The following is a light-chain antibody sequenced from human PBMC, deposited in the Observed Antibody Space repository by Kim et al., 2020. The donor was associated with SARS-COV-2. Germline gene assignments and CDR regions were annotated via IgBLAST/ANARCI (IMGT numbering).Light chain of an antibody. CDR2: VNSDGSH. V-gene: IGLV4-69*01. Sequence: GASVKLTCTLSRGHSSYAIAWHQQQPEKGPRYLMKVNSDGSHSKGDGIPDRFSGSSSGAERYLTISSLQSEDEADYYCQTWDTGIRVFGGGTKLTVL. J-gene: IGLJ3*02. CDR3: QTWDTGIRV. CDR1: RGHSSYA.